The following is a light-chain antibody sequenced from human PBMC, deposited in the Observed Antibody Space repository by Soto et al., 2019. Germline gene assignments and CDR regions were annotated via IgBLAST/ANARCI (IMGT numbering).Light chain of an antibody. CDR2: GAS. CDR3: QPYNTWPPIT. Sequence: EIVMTQSPATLSVSPGERATLSCRASQSVSTNLAWYQQKPGQAPRLLIFGASTRATGIPARFSGSGSGTEFTLTISSLQSEDFAVNYCQPYNTWPPITFGPGTLPEIK. V-gene: IGKV3-15*01. J-gene: IGKJ5*01. CDR1: QSVSTN.